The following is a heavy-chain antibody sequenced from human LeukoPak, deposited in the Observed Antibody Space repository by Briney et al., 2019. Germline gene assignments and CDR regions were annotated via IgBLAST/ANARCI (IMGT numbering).Heavy chain of an antibody. J-gene: IGHJ5*01. V-gene: IGHV1-18*01. D-gene: IGHD5-12*01. CDR3: ARVGGYDSRWFDY. CDR2: VGPYNRKT. CDR1: GYAFSSYG. Sequence: GASVKVSCKASGYAFSSYGIGWVRQAPGQGLEWMGWVGPYNRKTNYSQKFQGRVTMTTDTSTNTAYSELRTLRSDDTAVYYCARVGGYDSRWFDYWGQGTLVTVSS.